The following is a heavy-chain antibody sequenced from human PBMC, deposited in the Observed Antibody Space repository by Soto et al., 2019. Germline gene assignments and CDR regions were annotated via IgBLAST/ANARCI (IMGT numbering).Heavy chain of an antibody. CDR2: IVAGSGNT. J-gene: IGHJ4*02. CDR3: AADSSGYFDY. V-gene: IGHV1-58*02. Sequence: SVKVSCKASGFTFSSSAIQWVRQARGQGLEWIGWIVAGSGNTEYAQRFQERVTITRDMSTSTAYMELSSLRSEDTAVYYCAADSSGYFDYWGQGTLVTVSS. CDR1: GFTFSSSA. D-gene: IGHD3-22*01.